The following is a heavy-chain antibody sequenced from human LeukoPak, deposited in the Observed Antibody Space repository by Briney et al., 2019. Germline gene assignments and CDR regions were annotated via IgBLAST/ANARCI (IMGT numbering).Heavy chain of an antibody. Sequence: GSLRLSCAASGFTFSSYGMHWVRQAPGKGLEWVAVIWYDGSNKYYADSVKGRFTISRDNSKNTLYLQMNSLRAEDTAVYYCARAYDSSGYPTLYFDYWGQGTLVTVSS. D-gene: IGHD3-22*01. CDR1: GFTFSSYG. CDR2: IWYDGSNK. CDR3: ARAYDSSGYPTLYFDY. V-gene: IGHV3-33*01. J-gene: IGHJ4*02.